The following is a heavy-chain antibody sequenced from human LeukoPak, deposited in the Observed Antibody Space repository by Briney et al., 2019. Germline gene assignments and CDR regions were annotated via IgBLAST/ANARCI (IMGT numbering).Heavy chain of an antibody. J-gene: IGHJ4*02. V-gene: IGHV3-21*01. CDR1: GFTFSSYT. Sequence: GGSLRLSCAASGFTFSSYTMNWVRQAPGKGLEWVSSISGCSSYMFYADSVKGRFTISRDNTRNSLYLQMNSLRAEDTAVYYCARVRELYRDYWGQGTLVTVSS. D-gene: IGHD1-26*01. CDR3: ARVRELYRDY. CDR2: ISGCSSYM.